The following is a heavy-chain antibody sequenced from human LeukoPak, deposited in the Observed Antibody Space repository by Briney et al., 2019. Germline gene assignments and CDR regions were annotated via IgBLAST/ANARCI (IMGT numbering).Heavy chain of an antibody. CDR2: ISSSGSTI. CDR3: ARPYSSSWYGTYYFDY. D-gene: IGHD6-13*01. J-gene: IGHJ4*02. CDR1: GFTFSSYS. V-gene: IGHV3-48*04. Sequence: PGGSLRLSCAASGFTFSSYSMNWVHQAPGKGLEWVSYISSSGSTIYYADSVKGRFTISRDNAKNSLYLQMNSLRAEDTAVYYCARPYSSSWYGTYYFDYWGQGTLVTVSS.